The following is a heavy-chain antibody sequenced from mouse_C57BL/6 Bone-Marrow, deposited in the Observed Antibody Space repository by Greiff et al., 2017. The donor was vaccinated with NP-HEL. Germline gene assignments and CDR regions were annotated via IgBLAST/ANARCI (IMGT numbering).Heavy chain of an antibody. CDR2: ISSGGSYT. CDR1: GFTFSSYG. CDR3: ARLVAPFAY. V-gene: IGHV5-6*01. D-gene: IGHD1-1*01. Sequence: EVQRVESGGDLVKPGGSLKLSCAASGFTFSSYGMSWVRQTPDKRLEWVATISSGGSYTYYPDSVKGRFTISRDNAKNTLYLQMSSLKSEDTAMYYCARLVAPFAYWGQGTLVTVSA. J-gene: IGHJ3*01.